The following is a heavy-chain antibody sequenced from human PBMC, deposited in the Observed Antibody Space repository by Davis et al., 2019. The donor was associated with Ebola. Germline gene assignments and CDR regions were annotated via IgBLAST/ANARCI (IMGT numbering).Heavy chain of an antibody. D-gene: IGHD1-1*01. V-gene: IGHV1-18*01. J-gene: IGHJ6*02. CDR1: GYAFSNYG. Sequence: ASVKVSCKASGYAFSNYGLNWVRQAPGQGLEWVGWISGHSGHTNYAQRFQDRVTMTRDTSIGTAYMELSSLGSDDTAVYFCARASPPEYNVWSRNPHYHYFAMDVWGQGTTVTVSS. CDR3: ARASPPEYNVWSRNPHYHYFAMDV. CDR2: ISGHSGHT.